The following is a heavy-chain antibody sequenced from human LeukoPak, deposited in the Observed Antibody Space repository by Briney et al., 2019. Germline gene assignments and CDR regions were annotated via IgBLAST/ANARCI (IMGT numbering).Heavy chain of an antibody. V-gene: IGHV1-2*06. J-gene: IGHJ3*02. CDR1: GYTFTGYY. Sequence: ASVKVSCKASGYTFTGYYIHWVRRAPGQGLDWMGRINPNSAGTQYAQKFQGRVTMTRDTSISTAYMELSRLISDDTAVYYCAREGDIFDIWGQGKMVTVSS. CDR2: INPNSAGT. CDR3: AREGDIFDI.